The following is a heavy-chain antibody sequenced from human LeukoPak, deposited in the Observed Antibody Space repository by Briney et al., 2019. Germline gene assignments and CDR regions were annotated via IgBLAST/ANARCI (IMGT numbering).Heavy chain of an antibody. Sequence: ETLSLTCAVSDDSFSSHYWTWIRQPPGKGLEWIGYISYIGSTNYNPSLKSRVTISIDTSKNHFSLKLSSVTAADTAVYYCARGTNDFWSGSRWFDPWGQGTLVTVSS. V-gene: IGHV4-59*11. J-gene: IGHJ5*02. CDR1: DDSFSSHY. CDR3: ARGTNDFWSGSRWFDP. CDR2: ISYIGST. D-gene: IGHD3-3*01.